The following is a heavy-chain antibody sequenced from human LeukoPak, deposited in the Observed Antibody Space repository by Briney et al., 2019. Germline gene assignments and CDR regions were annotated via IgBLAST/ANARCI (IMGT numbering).Heavy chain of an antibody. V-gene: IGHV4-4*07. CDR1: GGSISSYY. CDR3: ARALMGLVISDYEYAFDS. Sequence: PSETLSLTCTVSGGSISSYYWSWIRQPAGKGLEWIGRIYTSGSTNYNPSLKSRVTMSVDTSKNQFSLKLSSVTAADTAVYYCARALMGLVISDYEYAFDSWGQGTMVTVSS. J-gene: IGHJ3*02. CDR2: IYTSGST. D-gene: IGHD3-9*01.